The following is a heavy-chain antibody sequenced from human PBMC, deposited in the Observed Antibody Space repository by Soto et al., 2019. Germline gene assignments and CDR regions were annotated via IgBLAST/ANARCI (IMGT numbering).Heavy chain of an antibody. CDR3: ARRGSGSYSDY. CDR1: GYSISSSNW. J-gene: IGHJ4*02. D-gene: IGHD3-10*01. Sequence: SETLSLTCAVSGYSISSSNWWGWIRQPPGKGLEWIGYIYYSGTTYYNPSLRSRVTMSVDTSKNQFSLKLSSVTAADTAVYYCARRGSGSYSDYWGQGTLVTVSS. CDR2: IYYSGTT. V-gene: IGHV4-28*01.